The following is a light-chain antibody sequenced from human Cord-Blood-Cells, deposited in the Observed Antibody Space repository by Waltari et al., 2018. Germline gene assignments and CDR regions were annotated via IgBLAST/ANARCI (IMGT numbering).Light chain of an antibody. CDR1: QSVSSSY. J-gene: IGKJ1*01. CDR3: QQYGSSPRT. CDR2: GPS. Sequence: EIGLTQPLGTLSYSQGERATLSCRASQSVSSSYLAWYQQKPGQAPRLLIYGPSNRATGIPDRFSGSGSGTDFTLTISRLEPEDFAVYYCQQYGSSPRTFGQGTKVEIK. V-gene: IGKV3-20*01.